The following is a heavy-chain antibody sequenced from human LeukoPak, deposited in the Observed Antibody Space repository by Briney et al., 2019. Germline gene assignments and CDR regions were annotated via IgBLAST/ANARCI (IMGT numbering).Heavy chain of an antibody. Sequence: GGSLRLSCAASGFTFSSYGMHWVRQAPGKGLEWVAVISYDGSNKYYADSVKGRFTISRDNSKNTLYLQMNSLRAEDTAVYYCAKDVVVVAADFDYWGQGTLVTVSS. CDR1: GFTFSSYG. CDR2: ISYDGSNK. V-gene: IGHV3-30*18. J-gene: IGHJ4*02. CDR3: AKDVVVVAADFDY. D-gene: IGHD2-15*01.